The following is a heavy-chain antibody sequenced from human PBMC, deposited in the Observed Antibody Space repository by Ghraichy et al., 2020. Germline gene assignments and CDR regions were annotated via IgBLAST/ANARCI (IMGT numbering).Heavy chain of an antibody. CDR1: GFTFSGFG. CDR3: AKDIDGTDV. J-gene: IGHJ6*02. Sequence: GGSLRLSCAASGFTFSGFGMHWVRQAPGKGLEWVAFIRYDGSNKFYGDSVTGRFTISRDNSKNTLYLQMNSLRGEDTAVYYCAKDIDGTDVWGQGTTVTVSS. CDR2: IRYDGSNK. D-gene: IGHD1-26*01. V-gene: IGHV3-30*02.